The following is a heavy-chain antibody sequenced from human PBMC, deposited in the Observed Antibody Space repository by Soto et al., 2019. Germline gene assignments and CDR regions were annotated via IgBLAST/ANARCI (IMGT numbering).Heavy chain of an antibody. CDR2: ISSSSSYI. J-gene: IGHJ5*02. V-gene: IGHV3-21*01. Sequence: GGSLRLSCAASGFTFSSYSMNWVRQAPGKGLEWVSSISSSSSYIYYADSVKGRFTISRDNAKNSLYLQMNSLRAEDTAVYYCARSDGDIVVVVAATGFDPWGQGTLVTVSS. D-gene: IGHD2-15*01. CDR1: GFTFSSYS. CDR3: ARSDGDIVVVVAATGFDP.